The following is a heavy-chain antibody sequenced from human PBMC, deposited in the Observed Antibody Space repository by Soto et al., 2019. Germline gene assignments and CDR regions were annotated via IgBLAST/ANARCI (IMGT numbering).Heavy chain of an antibody. J-gene: IGHJ4*02. CDR2: ISAYNGNT. V-gene: IGHV1-18*01. CDR1: GYTFTSYG. CDR3: AGDYEWLRFFGLSIAAAGRPDY. Sequence: QVRLVQAGAEVKKPGAAVEVACKASGYTFTSYGISWLRHAPGQGREWMGGISAYNGNTNYAQNLQGRDTMTTDTSTSTAEMELRSLRSEGTAGYYCAGDYEWLRFFGLSIAAAGRPDYWGQGTLVTVSS. D-gene: IGHD6-13*01.